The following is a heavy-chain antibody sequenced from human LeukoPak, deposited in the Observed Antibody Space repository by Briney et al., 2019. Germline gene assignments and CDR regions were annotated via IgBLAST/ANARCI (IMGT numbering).Heavy chain of an antibody. V-gene: IGHV4-38-2*02. CDR1: GYSISSGYY. CDR3: AVKRGYFDY. J-gene: IGHJ4*02. CDR2: IYHSGST. Sequence: SETLSLTCTVSGYSISSGYYWGWIRQPPRKGLEWIGSIYHSGSTYYNPSLKSRVTISVDTSKNQFSLKLSSVTAADTAVYYCAVKRGYFDYWGQGTLVTVSS.